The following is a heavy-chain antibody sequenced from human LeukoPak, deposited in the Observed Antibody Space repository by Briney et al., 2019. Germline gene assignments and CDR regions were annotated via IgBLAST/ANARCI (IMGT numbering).Heavy chain of an antibody. J-gene: IGHJ4*02. CDR3: ATRAAAGTGDF. V-gene: IGHV3-21*04. CDR2: ISSSSSYI. Sequence: GGSLRLSCAASGFTFSSYSMNWVRQAPGKGLEWVSSISSSSSYIYYADSVKGRFTISRDNSKNTLYLQMNSLRADDTAVYYCATRAAAGTGDFWGQGTLVTVSS. CDR1: GFTFSSYS. D-gene: IGHD6-13*01.